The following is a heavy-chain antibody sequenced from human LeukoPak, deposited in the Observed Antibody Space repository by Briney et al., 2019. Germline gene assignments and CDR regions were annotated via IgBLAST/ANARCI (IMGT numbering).Heavy chain of an antibody. D-gene: IGHD3-10*01. CDR3: ANARKVRGAVDY. CDR2: ISGSGGST. CDR1: GFTFSSYG. V-gene: IGHV3-23*01. J-gene: IGHJ4*02. Sequence: PGGSLRLSCAASGFTFSSYGMSWVRQAPGKGLEWVSAISGSGGSTYYADSVKGRFTISRDNSKNTLYLQMNSLRAEDTAVYYCANARKVRGAVDYWGRGTLVTVSS.